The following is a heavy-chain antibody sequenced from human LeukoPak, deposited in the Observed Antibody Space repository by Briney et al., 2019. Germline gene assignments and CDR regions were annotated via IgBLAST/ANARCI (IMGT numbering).Heavy chain of an antibody. CDR2: IYCSGST. J-gene: IGHJ5*02. CDR1: GGSISGYY. CDR3: ARATTGTYNWFDP. V-gene: IGHV4-59*01. Sequence: PSETLSLTCTVSGGSISGYYWSWIRQFPGKGLEWIGYIYCSGSTNYNPSLKSRVTISVDTSKNQFSLKLSSVTAADTAVYYCARATTGTYNWFDPWGQGTLVTVSS. D-gene: IGHD1-1*01.